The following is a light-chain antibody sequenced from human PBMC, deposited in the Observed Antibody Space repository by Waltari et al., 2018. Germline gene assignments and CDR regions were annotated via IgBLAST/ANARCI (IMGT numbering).Light chain of an antibody. Sequence: DIQMTQFPSSLSASVGDNITISCRASQTINAYLNWYQQRPPKAPKLLMYTASRLQSGAPSRFSGSGSGTVFTLNVSSLQPEDFATYYCQQTYSVPYTFGQGTKVEIK. J-gene: IGKJ2*01. V-gene: IGKV1-39*01. CDR1: QTINAY. CDR3: QQTYSVPYT. CDR2: TAS.